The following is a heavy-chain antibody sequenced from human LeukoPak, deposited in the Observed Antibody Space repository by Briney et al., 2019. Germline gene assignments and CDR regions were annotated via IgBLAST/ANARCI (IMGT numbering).Heavy chain of an antibody. D-gene: IGHD3-10*01. J-gene: IGHJ4*02. CDR3: ARGNSNFDY. CDR1: GFTSDDYG. CDR2: IHRNGGST. V-gene: IGHV3-20*01. Sequence: PGGSLRLCCAASGFTSDDYGMSWVRQAPGKGLEWVSGIHRNGGSTGCADSVKGRFTISRDTAKNSLYLQMNSLRAEDTALYHCARGNSNFDYWGQGTLVTVSS.